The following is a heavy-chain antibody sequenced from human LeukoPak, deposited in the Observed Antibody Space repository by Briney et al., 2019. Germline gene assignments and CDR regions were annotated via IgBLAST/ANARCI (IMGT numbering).Heavy chain of an antibody. CDR1: GDSISSTNYY. J-gene: IGHJ4*02. CDR3: ASELR. CDR2: IYRSGST. V-gene: IGHV4-39*07. Sequence: PSETLSLTCTVSGDSISSTNYYWGWIRQPPGKGLEWIGSIYRSGSTNYNPSLKSRVTISVDTSKNQFSLKVSSVTAADTAVYYCASELRWGQGTLVTVSS.